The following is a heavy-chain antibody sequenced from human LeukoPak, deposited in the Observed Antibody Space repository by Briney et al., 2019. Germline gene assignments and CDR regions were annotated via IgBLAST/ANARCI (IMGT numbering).Heavy chain of an antibody. CDR2: LYSAGNT. D-gene: IGHD2/OR15-2a*01. J-gene: IGHJ4*02. V-gene: IGHV3-66*02. CDR3: ARAREYLAIDY. Sequence: GGSLRLSCAASGFTVSSNYMNWVRQAPGKGLEWVSVLYSAGNTFYADSVKGRFTISRDNSKNTLYLQMNSLRPEDTAVYYCARAREYLAIDYWGQGTLVSVSS. CDR1: GFTVSSNY.